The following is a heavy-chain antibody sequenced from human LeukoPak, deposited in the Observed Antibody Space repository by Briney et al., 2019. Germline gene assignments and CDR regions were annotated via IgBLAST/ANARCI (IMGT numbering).Heavy chain of an antibody. V-gene: IGHV3-7*01. Sequence: GGSLRLSCAASGFTFSNYWMSWVRQAPGKGLEWVASIHQHGNEKYFVDSVRGRFTISRDNAKHSLYLQMSSLRAEDTAVYYCATLNGPLFEYWGQGTLVTVPS. D-gene: IGHD2-8*01. J-gene: IGHJ4*02. CDR3: ATLNGPLFEY. CDR2: IHQHGNEK. CDR1: GFTFSNYW.